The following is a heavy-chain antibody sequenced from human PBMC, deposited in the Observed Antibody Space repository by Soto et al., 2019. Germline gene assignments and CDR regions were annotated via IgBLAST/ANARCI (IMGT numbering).Heavy chain of an antibody. CDR1: GGSISSYY. Sequence: QVQLQESGPGLVKPSETLSLTCTVSGGSISSYYWSWIRQPPGKGLEWIGYIYYSGSTNYNPSLKSRVTISVDASKNQFSLKLSSVTAADTAVYYGASRYGGNLDYWGQGTLVTVSS. D-gene: IGHD1-26*01. V-gene: IGHV4-59*08. CDR3: ASRYGGNLDY. CDR2: IYYSGST. J-gene: IGHJ4*02.